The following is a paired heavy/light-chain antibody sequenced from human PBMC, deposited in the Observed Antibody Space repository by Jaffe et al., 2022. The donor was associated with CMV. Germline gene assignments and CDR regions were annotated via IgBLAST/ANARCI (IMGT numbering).Heavy chain of an antibody. Sequence: QVQLQESGPGLAKPSVTLSLTCSVSGDTLTGYHWSWIRQPAGKGLEWIGRIYPTGRTTYNPSLGSRVFMSIDTSKNHFSLNLSSVTAADTAVYYCARDLGSPLRGPGQFDYWGQGTRVTVSS. V-gene: IGHV4-4*07. CDR1: GDTLTGYH. D-gene: IGHD2-15*01. CDR2: IYPTGRT. J-gene: IGHJ4*02. CDR3: ARDLGSPLRGPGQFDY.
Light chain of an antibody. J-gene: IGKJ4*01. CDR1: QNVFHSSHNKNY. Sequence: DIVMTQSPDSLAVSLGERATINCKSSQNVFHSSHNKNYLAWYQQKAGQPPKLLISWASTRESGVPDRFSGRGSGTDFALTISTLQAEDVAVYYCQQYFTSPSTFGGGTKVEIK. V-gene: IGKV4-1*01. CDR2: WAS. CDR3: QQYFTSPST.